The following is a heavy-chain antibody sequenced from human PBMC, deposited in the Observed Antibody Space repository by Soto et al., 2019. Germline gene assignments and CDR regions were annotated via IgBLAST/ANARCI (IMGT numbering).Heavy chain of an antibody. CDR2: ISYDGSNK. J-gene: IGHJ3*02. D-gene: IGHD2-2*01. CDR3: AKPSARLYPAGAFDI. CDR1: GFNFSSYG. V-gene: IGHV3-30*18. Sequence: GGSLRLSCAASGFNFSSYGRHWVRQAPGKGLEWVAVISYDGSNKYYADSVKGRFTISRDNSKNTLYLQMNSLRAEDTAVYYYAKPSARLYPAGAFDIWGQGTMVTVSS.